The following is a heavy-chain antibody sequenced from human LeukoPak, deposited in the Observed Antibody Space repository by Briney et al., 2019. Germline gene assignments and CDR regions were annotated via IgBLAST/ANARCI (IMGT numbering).Heavy chain of an antibody. CDR2: IHSGGTT. CDR1: GFTVSSHY. CDR3: ARGAYSRYFDY. D-gene: IGHD6-13*01. V-gene: IGHV3-53*01. Sequence: GGSLRLSCAASGFTVSSHYMSWVRQAPGQGLECVSVIHSGGTTYYADSLKGRFTISRDNPKNTLYLQMNSLRAEDTAVYYCARGAYSRYFDYWGQGTLLTVSS. J-gene: IGHJ4*02.